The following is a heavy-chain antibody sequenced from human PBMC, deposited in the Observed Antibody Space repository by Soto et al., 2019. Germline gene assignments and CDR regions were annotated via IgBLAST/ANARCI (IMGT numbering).Heavy chain of an antibody. CDR3: AGSKRGITGTPGYYYYGMDV. CDR2: IYSGGST. Sequence: GGSLRLSCAASGFTFSSNYMSWVRQAPGKGLEWVSAIYSGGSTYYADSVKGRFTISRDNSKNTLYLQMNSLRAEDRAVYYCAGSKRGITGTPGYYYYGMDVWGPGTTVTSP. J-gene: IGHJ6*02. CDR1: GFTFSSNY. D-gene: IGHD1-7*01. V-gene: IGHV3-53*01.